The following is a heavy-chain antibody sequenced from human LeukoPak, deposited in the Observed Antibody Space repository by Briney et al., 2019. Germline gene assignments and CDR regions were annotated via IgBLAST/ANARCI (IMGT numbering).Heavy chain of an antibody. Sequence: GGSLRLSCATSGFTFNTYAMSWVRQAPWKGLEWVSSISGTGGGTYYADSVKGRFTTSRDNSHKTLYLQMNSLRAEDTAVYYCAKDREMYFYDSSGYRDAFHIWGQGTKVTVSS. CDR2: ISGTGGGT. CDR1: GFTFNTYA. J-gene: IGHJ3*02. V-gene: IGHV3-23*01. CDR3: AKDREMYFYDSSGYRDAFHI. D-gene: IGHD3-22*01.